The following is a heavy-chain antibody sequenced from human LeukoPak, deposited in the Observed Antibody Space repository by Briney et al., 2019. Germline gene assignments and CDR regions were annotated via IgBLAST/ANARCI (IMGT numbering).Heavy chain of an antibody. CDR1: NASFRGYN. CDR2: INHSGSV. V-gene: IGHV4-34*01. J-gene: IGHJ5*02. CDR3: ARHRKRFGTNLGWFDP. Sequence: SETLSLTCGVSNASFRGYNWSWIRQFPGKGLEWIGEINHSGSVSSNPSLMGRVTISIDTSKNQFSLKLSSVTAADTAVYYCARHRKRFGTNLGWFDPWGQGTLVTVSS. D-gene: IGHD3-10*01.